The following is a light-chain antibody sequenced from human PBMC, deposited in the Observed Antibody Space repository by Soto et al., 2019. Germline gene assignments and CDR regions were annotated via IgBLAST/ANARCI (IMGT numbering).Light chain of an antibody. V-gene: IGKV3-15*01. CDR2: AAS. Sequence: EIVMTQSPATLSVSPGERATLSCRASQSIASNLAWYQQKPGQAPRLLIYAASTRATGIPARFSGSGSGTKFTLIISSLQSEDFAVYYCQQYNNWPPWTFGQGTKVDI. CDR3: QQYNNWPPWT. CDR1: QSIASN. J-gene: IGKJ1*01.